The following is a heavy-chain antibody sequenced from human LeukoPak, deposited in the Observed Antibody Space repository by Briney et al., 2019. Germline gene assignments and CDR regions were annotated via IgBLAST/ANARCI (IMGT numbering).Heavy chain of an antibody. D-gene: IGHD1-26*01. V-gene: IGHV4-39*01. CDR3: ARGEWELPQTFDY. CDR1: GGSIANSRFY. CDR2: IFYSGST. J-gene: IGHJ4*02. Sequence: PSETLSLTCTVSGGSIANSRFYWGWIRQPPGKGLEWIGSIFYSGSTYYNPSLRSRVTISVDTSKNQFSLQLSSVTAADTAVYYCARGEWELPQTFDYWGQGTLVTVSS.